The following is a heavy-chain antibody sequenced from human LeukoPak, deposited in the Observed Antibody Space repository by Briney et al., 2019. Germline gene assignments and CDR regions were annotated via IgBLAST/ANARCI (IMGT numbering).Heavy chain of an antibody. J-gene: IGHJ3*02. D-gene: IGHD3-22*01. V-gene: IGHV4-30-4*01. CDR3: AKTQTMMGAFDI. CDR1: GGSITSGDYY. Sequence: KSSETLSLTCTVSGGSITSGDYYWSWIRQPPGKGLEWIGYIYNSGSTYYNPSLKSRVTISVDTSKKQLSLKLSSVTAADTAVYYCAKTQTMMGAFDIWGQGTKVTVSS. CDR2: IYNSGST.